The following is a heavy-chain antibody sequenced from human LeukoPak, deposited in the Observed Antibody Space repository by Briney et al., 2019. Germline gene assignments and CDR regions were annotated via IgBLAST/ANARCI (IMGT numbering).Heavy chain of an antibody. CDR2: IYNGGNT. D-gene: IGHD2-15*01. CDR1: GSTVSNKY. CDR3: ARGGASELYYFDY. Sequence: GGSLRLSCAASGSTVSNKYMSWVRQAPGKGLECVSVIYNGGNTYYADSVKGRFTISRDNSKNTLYLQMNSLRAEDTAIYYCARGGASELYYFDYWGQGTLVTVSS. V-gene: IGHV3-53*01. J-gene: IGHJ4*02.